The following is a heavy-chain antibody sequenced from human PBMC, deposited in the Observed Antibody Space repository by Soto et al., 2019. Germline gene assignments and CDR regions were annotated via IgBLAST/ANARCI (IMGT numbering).Heavy chain of an antibody. Sequence: SESLSLTCTVSGGSISSDSYYRIWTRQPPGEGLEWIGHIFDSGTTYTNPSLRSQVAISLDTSKNHFSLTLSSVTAADTAVYYCARGPSGDKVHYWGQGALVTVS. V-gene: IGHV4-30-4*01. CDR3: ARGPSGDKVHY. CDR1: GGSISSDSYY. J-gene: IGHJ4*02. CDR2: IFDSGTT. D-gene: IGHD7-27*01.